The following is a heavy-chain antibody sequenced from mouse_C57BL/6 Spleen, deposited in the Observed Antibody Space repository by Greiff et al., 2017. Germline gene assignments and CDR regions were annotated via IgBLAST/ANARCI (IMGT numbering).Heavy chain of an antibody. D-gene: IGHD3-2*02. V-gene: IGHV1-69*01. CDR2: IDPSDSYT. Sequence: QVQLQQPGAELVMPGASVKLSCKASGYTFTSYWMHWVKQRPGQGLEWIGEIDPSDSYTNYNQKFKGKSILTVDKSSSTAYMQLSSLTSEDSAVYYCARRGGSVLYYLDDGGQGTTLTVSS. J-gene: IGHJ2*01. CDR1: GYTFTSYW. CDR3: ARRGGSVLYYLDD.